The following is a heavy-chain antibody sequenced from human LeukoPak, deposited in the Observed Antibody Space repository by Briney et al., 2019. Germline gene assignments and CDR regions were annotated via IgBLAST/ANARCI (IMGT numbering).Heavy chain of an antibody. CDR1: GGSFSGYY. CDR2: INHSGST. CDR3: ARGSVIFLESRNWFDP. Sequence: SETLSLTCAVYGGSFSGYYWSWIRQPPGKGLEWIGEINHSGSTNYNPSLKSRVTIAVDTSKNQFSLKRSSVTAADTAVYYCARGSVIFLESRNWFDPWGQGTLVTVSS. V-gene: IGHV4-34*01. D-gene: IGHD3-3*01. J-gene: IGHJ5*02.